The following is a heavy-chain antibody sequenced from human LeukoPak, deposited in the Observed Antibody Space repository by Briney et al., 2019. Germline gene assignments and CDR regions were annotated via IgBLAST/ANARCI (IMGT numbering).Heavy chain of an antibody. CDR2: INPNSGGT. Sequence: ASVKVSCKASGYTFTSYYMHWVRQAPGQGLEWMGWINPNSGGTNYAQKFQGRVTMTRDTSISTAYMELSRLRSDDTAVYYCARDRGYGDYVGMGDYWGQGTLVTVSS. CDR1: GYTFTSYY. D-gene: IGHD4-17*01. CDR3: ARDRGYGDYVGMGDY. J-gene: IGHJ4*02. V-gene: IGHV1-2*02.